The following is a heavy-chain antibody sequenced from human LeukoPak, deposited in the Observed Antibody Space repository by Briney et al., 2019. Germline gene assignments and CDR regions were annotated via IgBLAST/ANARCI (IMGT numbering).Heavy chain of an antibody. CDR2: IYSGGST. J-gene: IGHJ3*02. V-gene: IGHV3-53*04. D-gene: IGHD4-17*01. CDR3: ARDRLPYGYGDYGDAFDI. Sequence: GGSLRLSCAASGFTVSSNYMSWVRQAPGKGLEWVSVIYSGGSTYYADSVKGRFTISRHNSKNTLYLQMNSLRAEDTAVYYCARDRLPYGYGDYGDAFDIWGQGTMVTVSS. CDR1: GFTVSSNY.